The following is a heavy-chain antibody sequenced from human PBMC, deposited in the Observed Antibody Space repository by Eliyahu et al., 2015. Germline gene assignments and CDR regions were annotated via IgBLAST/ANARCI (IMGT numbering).Heavy chain of an antibody. D-gene: IGHD3-10*01. V-gene: IGHV4-39*01. CDR2: IYFSGRT. CDR3: ARHGSGSYYRKFYFDY. Sequence: QPQLYESGPGLVKPSETLSLTCILYHDTIASSSYYWGWIRQSPGKGPEWIGGIYFSGRTYYDPALKSRVTISVDTSKNQFSLKLRSVTAADTAIYYCARHGSGSYYRKFYFDYWGQGNMVAVSA. CDR1: HDTIASSSYY. J-gene: IGHJ4*02.